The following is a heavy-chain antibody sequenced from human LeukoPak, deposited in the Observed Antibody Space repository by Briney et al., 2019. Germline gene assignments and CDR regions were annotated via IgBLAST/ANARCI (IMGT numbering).Heavy chain of an antibody. Sequence: GGSLRLSCAASGFTFSSYEMNWVRQAPGKGLEWVSYISSSGDTIYYADSVEGRFIISRDNAKNSLYLQMNSLRAEDTAVYYCARDFGARGWFDYWGQGTLVTVSS. V-gene: IGHV3-48*03. CDR3: ARDFGARGWFDY. CDR2: ISSSGDTI. D-gene: IGHD6-19*01. CDR1: GFTFSSYE. J-gene: IGHJ4*02.